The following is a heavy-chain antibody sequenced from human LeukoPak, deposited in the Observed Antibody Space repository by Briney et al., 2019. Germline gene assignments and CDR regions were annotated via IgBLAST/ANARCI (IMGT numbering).Heavy chain of an antibody. V-gene: IGHV4-59*01. CDR2: IYYSGST. D-gene: IGHD1-1*01. CDR1: GGSISSYY. J-gene: IGHJ4*02. Sequence: SEPLSLACTVSGGSISSYYWSWIRQPPGKGLEWIGYIYYSGSTNYNPPLKSRVTISVDTSKNQFSLKLSSVTAADSAVYYCARTPRNAFVDYWGQGTLVTVSS. CDR3: ARTPRNAFVDY.